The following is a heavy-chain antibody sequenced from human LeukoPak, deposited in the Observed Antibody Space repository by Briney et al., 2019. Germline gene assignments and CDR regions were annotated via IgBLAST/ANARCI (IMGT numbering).Heavy chain of an antibody. CDR1: GFPLSSYA. D-gene: IGHD3-22*01. CDR2: TSSSDAGT. Sequence: GGSLRLSCAAFGFPLSSYAMSWVRQAPGKGLEWVSATSSSDAGTYHADSVRGRFTISRDNSKNTLYLQMNSLRAEDTAVYYCARDYYDSSGYYGTIDYWGQGTLVTVSS. J-gene: IGHJ4*02. V-gene: IGHV3-23*01. CDR3: ARDYYDSSGYYGTIDY.